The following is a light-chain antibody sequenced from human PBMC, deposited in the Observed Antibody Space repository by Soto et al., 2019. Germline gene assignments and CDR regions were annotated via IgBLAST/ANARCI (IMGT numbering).Light chain of an antibody. J-gene: IGKJ5*01. V-gene: IGKV3D-20*02. Sequence: EIVLTQSPGTLSLSPGERSTLSCRASQSVSNNYLAWYQQKPGXAPXXLISNASTRPTAIPARFSGSGSGTEFTLTISSLEPEDFAVDYCQQRSNLVSFGPGTRLEIK. CDR2: NAS. CDR1: QSVSNNY. CDR3: QQRSNLVS.